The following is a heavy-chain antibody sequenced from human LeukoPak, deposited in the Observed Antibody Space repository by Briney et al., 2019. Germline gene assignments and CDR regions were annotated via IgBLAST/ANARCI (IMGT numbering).Heavy chain of an antibody. V-gene: IGHV3-53*01. D-gene: IGHD3-22*01. CDR2: IYSGGST. J-gene: IGHJ4*02. Sequence: GGSLRLSCAASGFTVSSNYMSWVRQAPGKGLEWVSVIYSGGSTYYADSVKGRFTISRDNSKNTLYLQMNSLRAEDTAVYYCARGPNRDYYASSGYYHAYWGQGTLVTVSS. CDR3: ARGPNRDYYASSGYYHAY. CDR1: GFTVSSNY.